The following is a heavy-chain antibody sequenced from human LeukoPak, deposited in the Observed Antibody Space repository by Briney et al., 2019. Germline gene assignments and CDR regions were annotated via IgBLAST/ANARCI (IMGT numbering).Heavy chain of an antibody. Sequence: SGTLSLTCAVSGGSISSSNWWSGAGQPPGKGLDWIGEIYHSGSTNYNPSLRSRDTILVDTSKNQFSLNLSSVTAADTAVYYCARGVGGRSGLLYYFDYWGQGALVIVSS. CDR2: IYHSGST. CDR3: ARGVGGRSGLLYYFDY. J-gene: IGHJ4*02. D-gene: IGHD6-25*01. CDR1: GGSISSSNW. V-gene: IGHV4-4*02.